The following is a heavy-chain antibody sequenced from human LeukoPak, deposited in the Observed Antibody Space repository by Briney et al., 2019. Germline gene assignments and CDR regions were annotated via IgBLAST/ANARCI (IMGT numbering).Heavy chain of an antibody. Sequence: PSGTQSLTCAVSGGSISSSNWWSWVRQPPGKGLEWIGEIYHSGSTNYNPSLKSRVTISVDKSKNQFSLKLSSVTAADTAVYYCARGYGDYSYYFDYWGQGTLVTVSS. D-gene: IGHD4-17*01. CDR1: GGSISSSNW. CDR3: ARGYGDYSYYFDY. J-gene: IGHJ4*02. V-gene: IGHV4-4*02. CDR2: IYHSGST.